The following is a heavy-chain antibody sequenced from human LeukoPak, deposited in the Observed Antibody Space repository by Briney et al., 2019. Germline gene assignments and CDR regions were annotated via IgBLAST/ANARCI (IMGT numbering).Heavy chain of an antibody. CDR3: ARDIYSGLLAGYFDY. CDR1: GFTFSSYA. CDR2: IAYDGSNK. Sequence: GGSLRLSCAASGFTFSSYAMHWVRQAPGKGLERVAVIAYDGSNKYYADSVKGRFTISRDNSKNTLYLQMNSLRAEDTAMYYCARDIYSGLLAGYFDYWGQGTLVTVSS. V-gene: IGHV3-30-3*01. D-gene: IGHD5-12*01. J-gene: IGHJ4*02.